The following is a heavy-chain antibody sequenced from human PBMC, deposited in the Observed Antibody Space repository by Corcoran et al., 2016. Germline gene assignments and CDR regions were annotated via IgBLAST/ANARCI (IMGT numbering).Heavy chain of an antibody. CDR1: GFTFSSYS. J-gene: IGHJ6*02. V-gene: IGHV3-21*01. Sequence: EVQLVESGGGLVKPGGSLRLSCAASGFTFSSYSMNWVRQAPGKGLEWVSSISSSSSYIYYADSVKGRFTISRDNAKNSLYLQMNSLRAEDTAVYYGARDCSSSNGMDVWGQGTTVTVSS. D-gene: IGHD6-6*01. CDR2: ISSSSSYI. CDR3: ARDCSSSNGMDV.